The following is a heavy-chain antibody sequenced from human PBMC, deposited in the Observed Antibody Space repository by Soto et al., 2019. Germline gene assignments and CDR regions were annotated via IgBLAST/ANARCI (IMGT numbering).Heavy chain of an antibody. CDR1: GDSVSSNTAS. V-gene: IGHV6-1*01. J-gene: IGHJ5*02. D-gene: IGHD5-12*01. Sequence: SQTLSLTCAISGDSVSSNTASWNWIRQSPSRGLEWLGRTYFRSKWYNDYAVSVKSRIIINQDTSNNQFSLQVTSVTPEVTAVYFCAKGDNLGPRAGYAFDPWGQGIMVTVSS. CDR3: AKGDNLGPRAGYAFDP. CDR2: TYFRSKWYN.